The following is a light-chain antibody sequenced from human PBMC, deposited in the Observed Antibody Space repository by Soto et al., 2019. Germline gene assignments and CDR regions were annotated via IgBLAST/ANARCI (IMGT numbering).Light chain of an antibody. CDR1: QSVSSN. CDR3: QQYNNWPPYT. Sequence: EIVMTQSPATLSVSPGERATLSCRASQSVSSNLAWYQQKPGQAPRLLIYGASTRATGIPARFSGSGSGTEFTLTISSLQSEDSEAYYCQQYNNWPPYTFGQGTKVDIK. J-gene: IGKJ2*01. V-gene: IGKV3-15*01. CDR2: GAS.